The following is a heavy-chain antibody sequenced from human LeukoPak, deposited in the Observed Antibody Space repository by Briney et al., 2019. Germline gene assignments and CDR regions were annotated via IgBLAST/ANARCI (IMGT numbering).Heavy chain of an antibody. D-gene: IGHD3-22*01. V-gene: IGHV1-69*13. CDR2: IIPIFGTA. J-gene: IGHJ4*02. CDR3: ARERWAGDSVVTDY. Sequence: GASEKVSCKASGGTFSSYAISWVRQAPGQGLEWMGGIIPIFGTANYAQKFQGRVTITADESTSTAYMELSSLRSEDTAVYYCARERWAGDSVVTDYWGQGTLVTVSS. CDR1: GGTFSSYA.